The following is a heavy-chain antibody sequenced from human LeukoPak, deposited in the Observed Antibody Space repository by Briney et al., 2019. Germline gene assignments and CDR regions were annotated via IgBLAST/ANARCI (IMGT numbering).Heavy chain of an antibody. CDR1: GFTVSDAW. CDR2: IKSKTDGGTT. D-gene: IGHD3-22*01. CDR3: TTDEDYYDSSGYYYPHDY. V-gene: IGHV3-15*05. J-gene: IGHJ4*02. Sequence: GGSLRLSCVASGFTVSDAWMSWVRQAPGKGLEWVGRIKSKTDGGTTEFAASVKDRFIILRDDSKNTVFLQLNSLKIEDTAVYYCTTDEDYYDSSGYYYPHDYWGQGTLVTVSS.